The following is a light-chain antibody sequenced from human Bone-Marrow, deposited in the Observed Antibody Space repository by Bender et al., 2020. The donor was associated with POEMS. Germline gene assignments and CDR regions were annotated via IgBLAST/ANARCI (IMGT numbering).Light chain of an antibody. CDR1: NTNIGIAFD. J-gene: IGLJ2*01. CDR3: TSYAGSDTPVL. CDR2: ANI. Sequence: QSVLTQPPSVSGAQGLRVPISCPGSNTNIGIAFDVNWYKVLQGTAPSLLIYANINRPSGVPDRFSGSKSGTSVSLAITGLQAEDEADYYCTSYAGSDTPVLFGGGTKLTVL. V-gene: IGLV1-40*01.